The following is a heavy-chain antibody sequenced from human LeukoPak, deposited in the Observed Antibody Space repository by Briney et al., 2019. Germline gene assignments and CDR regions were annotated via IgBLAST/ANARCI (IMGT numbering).Heavy chain of an antibody. V-gene: IGHV4-59*01. Sequence: PSETLSLTCTVSGGSISSYYWSWIRQPPGKGLEWIGYIYYSGSTNYNPSLKSRVTISVDTSKNQFSLKLSSVTAADTAVYYCARVHSYGFDWYFDLWGRGTLVTVSS. CDR2: IYYSGST. CDR3: ARVHSYGFDWYFDL. D-gene: IGHD5-18*01. J-gene: IGHJ2*01. CDR1: GGSISSYY.